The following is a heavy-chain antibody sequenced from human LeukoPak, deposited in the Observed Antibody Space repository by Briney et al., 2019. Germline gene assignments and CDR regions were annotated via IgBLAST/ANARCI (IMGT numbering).Heavy chain of an antibody. CDR1: GFTFSSYA. D-gene: IGHD5-18*01. Sequence: GGSLRLSCAASGFTFSSYAMSWVRQAPGKGLEWVSAISGSGGSTYYADSVKGRFTTSRDNSKNTLYLQMNSLRAEDTAVYYCAKDRSGYSYGYGYFDYWGQGTLVTVSS. CDR3: AKDRSGYSYGYGYFDY. J-gene: IGHJ4*02. CDR2: ISGSGGST. V-gene: IGHV3-23*01.